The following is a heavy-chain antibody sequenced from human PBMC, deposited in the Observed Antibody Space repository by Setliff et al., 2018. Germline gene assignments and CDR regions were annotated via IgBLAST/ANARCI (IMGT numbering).Heavy chain of an antibody. Sequence: ASVKVSCKASGYTFTGYFIHWLRQAPGQGLEWLGWINPNEDVTKYAQKFQDRILMTKDTSLNTVYMELRSLRSDDTALYYCARDGSAFFYEHWGQGSLVTVSS. D-gene: IGHD1-26*01. V-gene: IGHV1-2*02. J-gene: IGHJ4*02. CDR1: GYTFTGYF. CDR2: INPNEDVT. CDR3: ARDGSAFFYEH.